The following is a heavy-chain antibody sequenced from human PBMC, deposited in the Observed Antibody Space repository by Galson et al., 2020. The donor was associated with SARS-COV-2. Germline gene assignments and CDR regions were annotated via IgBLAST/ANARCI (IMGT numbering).Heavy chain of an antibody. CDR3: ARDTDYGETGSYYYYGMDV. CDR2: IYYSGST. J-gene: IGHJ6*02. Sequence: ETSETLSLTCTVSGGSISSGGYYWSWIRPHPGKGLEWIGYIYYSGSTYYNPSLKRRVTISVDTSKNQFSLKLSSVTAADTAVYYCARDTDYGETGSYYYYGMDVWGQGTTVTVSS. V-gene: IGHV4-31*03. D-gene: IGHD4-17*01. CDR1: GGSISSGGYY.